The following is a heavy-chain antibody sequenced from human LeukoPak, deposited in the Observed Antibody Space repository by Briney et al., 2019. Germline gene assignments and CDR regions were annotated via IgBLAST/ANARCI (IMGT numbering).Heavy chain of an antibody. V-gene: IGHV3-30-3*01. J-gene: IGHJ4*02. CDR1: GFTFSSYA. Sequence: GRSLRLSCAASGFTFSSYAMHWVRQAPGKGLEWVAVISYDGSNKYYADSVKGRFTISRDNSKNTLYLQMNSLRAEDTAVYYCATTWGIASAVNYWGQGTLVTVSS. CDR3: ATTWGIASAVNY. D-gene: IGHD6-13*01. CDR2: ISYDGSNK.